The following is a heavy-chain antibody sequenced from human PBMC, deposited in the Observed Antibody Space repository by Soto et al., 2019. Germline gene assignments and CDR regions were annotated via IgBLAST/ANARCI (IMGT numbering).Heavy chain of an antibody. CDR2: ISYDGNNK. J-gene: IGHJ4*02. D-gene: IGHD3-22*01. CDR1: GFTFSNYA. CDR3: ARLGPDAYYYDSSGSDNDY. V-gene: IGHV3-30-3*01. Sequence: GGSLRLSCAASGFTFSNYAMHWVRQAPGKGLEWVAIISYDGNNKYYEDSVKGRFTISRDNSKSTLYLQVNSLRSEDTGVYYCARLGPDAYYYDSSGSDNDYWGQGTLVTVSS.